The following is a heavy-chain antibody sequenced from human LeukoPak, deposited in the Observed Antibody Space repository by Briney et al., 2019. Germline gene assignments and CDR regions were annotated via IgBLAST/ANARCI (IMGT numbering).Heavy chain of an antibody. CDR1: GGSISSGSYY. D-gene: IGHD6-19*01. CDR2: IYTSGST. Sequence: SETLSLTCTVSGGSISSGSYYWSWIRQPAGKGLEWIGRIYTSGSTNYNPSLKRRVTISVDTSKNQFSLKLSSVTAADTAVYYCARATPIAVAGNFDYWGQGTLVTVSS. J-gene: IGHJ4*02. V-gene: IGHV4-61*02. CDR3: ARATPIAVAGNFDY.